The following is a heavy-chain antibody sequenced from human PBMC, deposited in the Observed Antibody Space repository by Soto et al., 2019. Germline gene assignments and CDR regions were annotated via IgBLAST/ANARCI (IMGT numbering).Heavy chain of an antibody. CDR2: ISFDGSTE. D-gene: IGHD3-10*01. Sequence: QVQLAESGGGVVQPGRSLRLSCAASGFTFISNAMHWVRQAPGKGLEWVAVISFDGSTEYYADSVKGRFTISRDNSKNTVYLQMNSLRSEDTAVYYCARSRHGSGSYTHFYYGLDVWGQGTTVTVSS. V-gene: IGHV3-30-3*01. CDR3: ARSRHGSGSYTHFYYGLDV. CDR1: GFTFISNA. J-gene: IGHJ6*02.